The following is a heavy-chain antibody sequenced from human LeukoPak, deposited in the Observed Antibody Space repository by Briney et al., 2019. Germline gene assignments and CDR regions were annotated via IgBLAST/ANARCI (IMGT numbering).Heavy chain of an antibody. CDR2: INHSGST. D-gene: IGHD5-12*01. CDR3: ARHPSVVKKWLTDYYYMDV. CDR1: GGSISSGDYY. Sequence: SETLSLTCTVSGGSISSGDYYWSWIRQPPGKGLEWIGEINHSGSTNYNPSLKSRVTISVDTSKNQFSLKLSSVTAADTAVYYCARHPSVVKKWLTDYYYMDVWGKGTTVTVSS. J-gene: IGHJ6*03. V-gene: IGHV4-61*08.